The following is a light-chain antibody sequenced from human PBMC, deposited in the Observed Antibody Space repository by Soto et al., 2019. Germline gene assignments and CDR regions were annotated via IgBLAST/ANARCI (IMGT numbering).Light chain of an antibody. V-gene: IGKV1-5*03. CDR1: QSISSW. CDR3: QQSFT. Sequence: DIQMTQSPSTLSASVGDRVTITCRASQSISSWLAWYQQKPGKAPKLLNYKASSLESGVPSRFSGSGSGTELTLTISSLQPDDFATYYCQQSFTFGPGTKVDIK. CDR2: KAS. J-gene: IGKJ3*01.